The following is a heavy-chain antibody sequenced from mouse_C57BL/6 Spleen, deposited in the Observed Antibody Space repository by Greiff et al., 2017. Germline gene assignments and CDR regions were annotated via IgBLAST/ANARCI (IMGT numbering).Heavy chain of an antibody. J-gene: IGHJ2*01. V-gene: IGHV1-69*01. CDR2: IDPSDSYT. CDR3: ARREGLAFDY. CDR1: GYTFTSYW. D-gene: IGHD2-13*01. Sequence: QVQLKQPGAELVMPGASVKLSCKASGYTFTSYWMHWVKQRPGQGLEWIGEIDPSDSYTNYNQKFKGKSTLTVDKSSSTAYMQLSSLTSEDSAVYYCARREGLAFDYWGQGTTLTVSS.